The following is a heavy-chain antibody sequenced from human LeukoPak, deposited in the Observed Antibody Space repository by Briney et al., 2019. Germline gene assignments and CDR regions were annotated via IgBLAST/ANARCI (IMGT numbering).Heavy chain of an antibody. D-gene: IGHD3-10*01. CDR2: IIPIFGTA. V-gene: IGHV1-69*13. CDR1: GGTFSSYA. J-gene: IGHJ4*02. CDR3: ARDLVGSAISYSSGAWDY. Sequence: SVKVSCKASGGTFSSYAISWVRQAPGQGLEWMGGIIPIFGTANYAQKFQGRVTITADESTSTAYMELSSLRPEDTAVYYCARDLVGSAISYSSGAWDYWGQGTLVTVSS.